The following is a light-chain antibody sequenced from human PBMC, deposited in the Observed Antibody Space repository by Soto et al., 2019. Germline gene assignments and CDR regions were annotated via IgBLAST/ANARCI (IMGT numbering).Light chain of an antibody. V-gene: IGKV3-11*01. J-gene: IGKJ4*01. CDR3: QHRNYWLT. CDR2: DAS. CDR1: QSVSSY. Sequence: ERLLTQSPAPLSLSPGERATLSCRASQSVSSYLAWYQQKPGQTPRLLIYDASNRASGIPARFSGSGSGTDFTLTISSLEPEDFAVYYCQHRNYWLTFGGGTKVDTK.